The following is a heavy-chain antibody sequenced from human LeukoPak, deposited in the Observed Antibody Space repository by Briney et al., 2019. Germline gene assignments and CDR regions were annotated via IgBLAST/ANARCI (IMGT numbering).Heavy chain of an antibody. Sequence: GGSLRLSCSASGFTFSNFAMHWVRQAPGKGLEYVSAISTNGGSTYYAGSVKGRFTISRDNSKNTLYPQMSSLRAEDTAVYYCAKGDGGNSQPDYWGQGTLVTVSS. D-gene: IGHD4-23*01. J-gene: IGHJ4*02. CDR3: AKGDGGNSQPDY. V-gene: IGHV3-64D*06. CDR2: ISTNGGST. CDR1: GFTFSNFA.